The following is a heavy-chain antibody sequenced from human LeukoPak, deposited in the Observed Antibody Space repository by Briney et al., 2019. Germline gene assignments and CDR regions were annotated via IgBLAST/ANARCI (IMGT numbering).Heavy chain of an antibody. CDR3: ARASEDSRGHYQGFDS. D-gene: IGHD3-22*01. Sequence: GGSLRLSCAASGFTFSDYYMGRIRQAPGKGLEWVSYITDNGRKIYYADSLKGRFTISRDNAKYSLYLQINRLRAEDTAVYYCARASEDSRGHYQGFDSWGQGTLVTVSS. J-gene: IGHJ4*02. V-gene: IGHV3-11*04. CDR2: ITDNGRKI. CDR1: GFTFSDYY.